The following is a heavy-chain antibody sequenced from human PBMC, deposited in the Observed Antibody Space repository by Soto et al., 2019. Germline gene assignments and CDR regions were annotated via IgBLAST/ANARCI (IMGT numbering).Heavy chain of an antibody. V-gene: IGHV1-18*01. CDR3: AREGGYSYGPYYDSSGEDD. Sequence: GASVKVSCKASGYTFTSYGISWVRQAPGQGLEWMGWISAYNGNTNYAQKLQGRVTMTRDTSTSTVYMELSSLRSEDTAVYYCAREGGYSYGPYYDSSGEDDWGQGTLVTVSS. CDR2: ISAYNGNT. D-gene: IGHD3-22*01. CDR1: GYTFTSYG. J-gene: IGHJ4*02.